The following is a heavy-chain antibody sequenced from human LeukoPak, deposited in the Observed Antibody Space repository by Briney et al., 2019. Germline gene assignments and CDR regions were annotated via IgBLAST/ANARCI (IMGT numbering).Heavy chain of an antibody. Sequence: GGSLRLSCAASGFTFSSYAMSWVRQAPGKGLEWVSAISGSGGSTYYADSVKGRFTISRDNSKNTLYLQTNSPRAEDTAVYYCAKARVSTTIFGVVITDYWGQGTLVTVSS. CDR3: AKARVSTTIFGVVITDY. CDR2: ISGSGGST. D-gene: IGHD3-3*01. V-gene: IGHV3-23*01. J-gene: IGHJ4*02. CDR1: GFTFSSYA.